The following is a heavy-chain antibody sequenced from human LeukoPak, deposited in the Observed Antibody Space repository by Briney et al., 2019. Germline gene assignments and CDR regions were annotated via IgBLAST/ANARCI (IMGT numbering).Heavy chain of an antibody. J-gene: IGHJ4*02. CDR1: EFTFSSYS. Sequence: QSGGSLRLSCAASEFTFSSYSMNWVRQAPGKGLEWVSYITNSGNSKSYADSVKGRFTISRDNTKNSLYLQMNGLRAEDTAVYYCAKPHYSGSGSYSREDYWGQGTLVTVSS. V-gene: IGHV3-48*01. CDR2: ITNSGNSK. CDR3: AKPHYSGSGSYSREDY. D-gene: IGHD3-10*01.